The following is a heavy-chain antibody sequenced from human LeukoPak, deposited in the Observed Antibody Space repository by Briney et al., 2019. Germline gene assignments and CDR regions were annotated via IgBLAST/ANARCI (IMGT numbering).Heavy chain of an antibody. Sequence: SETLSLTCTVSGGSISSSSYYWGWIRQPPGKGLEWIGSIYYSGSTYYNPSLKSRVTISVDTSKNQFSLKLSSVTAADTAVYYCAREDYDYVWGSYRYPYFDYWGQGTLVTVSS. CDR1: GGSISSSSYY. D-gene: IGHD3-16*02. J-gene: IGHJ4*02. CDR3: AREDYDYVWGSYRYPYFDY. CDR2: IYYSGST. V-gene: IGHV4-39*07.